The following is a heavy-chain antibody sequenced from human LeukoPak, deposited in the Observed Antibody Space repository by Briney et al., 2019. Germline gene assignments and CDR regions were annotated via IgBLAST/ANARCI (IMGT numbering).Heavy chain of an antibody. CDR1: GFTFSSHY. J-gene: IGHJ4*02. CDR3: VKDEDVLLWFGEY. Sequence: GGSLRLSCAAYGFTFSSHYMSWVRQPPGKGLEWVGRISASAGSPYYADSVKGRSTTARDNTNNTLYLQRTNLRPEAPAVYYCVKDEDVLLWFGEYWGERTLVTVS. CDR2: ISASAGSP. D-gene: IGHD3-10*01. V-gene: IGHV3-23*01.